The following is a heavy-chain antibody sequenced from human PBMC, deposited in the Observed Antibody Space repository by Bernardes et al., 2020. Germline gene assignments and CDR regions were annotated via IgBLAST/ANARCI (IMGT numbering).Heavy chain of an antibody. V-gene: IGHV5-51*01. D-gene: IGHD3-22*01. CDR2: IYPGDSDT. CDR1: GYSFTSYW. J-gene: IGHJ6*02. Sequence: GESLKISCKGSGYSFTSYWIGWVRQMPGKGLEWMGIIYPGDSDTRYSPSFQGQVTISADKSISTAYLQWSSLKASDTAMYYCARFNTVVNHYYGMDVWGQGTTVTVSS. CDR3: ARFNTVVNHYYGMDV.